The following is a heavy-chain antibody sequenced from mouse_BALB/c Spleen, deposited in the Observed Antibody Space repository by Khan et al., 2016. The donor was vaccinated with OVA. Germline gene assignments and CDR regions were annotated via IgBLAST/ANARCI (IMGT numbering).Heavy chain of an antibody. Sequence: EVELVESGGGLVKPGGSLKLSCAASGFPFSTYTMSWVRQTPEKRLEWVATISSGSTYTYYPDSVKGRFTISRDNAKNTLYLQMSSLKSEDTALYYSTRDGSYTHWYLNVWGAGTTVTVSS. D-gene: IGHD1-1*02. J-gene: IGHJ1*01. CDR2: ISSGSTYT. CDR1: GFPFSTYT. V-gene: IGHV5-6-4*01. CDR3: TRDGSYTHWYLNV.